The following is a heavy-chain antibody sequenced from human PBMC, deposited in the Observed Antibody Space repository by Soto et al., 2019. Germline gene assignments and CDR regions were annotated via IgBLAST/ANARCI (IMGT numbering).Heavy chain of an antibody. Sequence: QVQLVQSGAEVKKPGASVKVSCKASGYSFTSYDINWVRQATGQGLEWMGWMNPNSGNTGYAQKFQGRVTMTRNTSISTAYKELSSLRSDEPAVYYCAREKSGYYDDGGQGTMVTVAS. V-gene: IGHV1-8*01. CDR1: GYSFTSYD. D-gene: IGHD3-3*01. CDR2: MNPNSGNT. CDR3: AREKSGYYDD. J-gene: IGHJ4*02.